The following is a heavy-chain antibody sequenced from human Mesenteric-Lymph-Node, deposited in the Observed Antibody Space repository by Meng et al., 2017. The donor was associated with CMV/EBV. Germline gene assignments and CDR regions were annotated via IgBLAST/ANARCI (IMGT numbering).Heavy chain of an antibody. CDR1: GFTFSSYA. V-gene: IGHV3-23*01. Sequence: GGSLRLSCAASGFTFSSYAMSWVRQAPGKGLEWVSATSDSGGRTHYADSVKGRFTVSRDNSKHTLDLHMHSLRADDTAVYYCAKDGAYASSSGYYYYGMDVWGQGTTVTVSS. J-gene: IGHJ6*02. CDR3: AKDGAYASSSGYYYYGMDV. CDR2: TSDSGGRT. D-gene: IGHD2-2*01.